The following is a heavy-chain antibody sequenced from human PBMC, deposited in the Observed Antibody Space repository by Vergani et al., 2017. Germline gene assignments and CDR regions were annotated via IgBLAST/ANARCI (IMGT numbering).Heavy chain of an antibody. Sequence: QVQLQESGPGLVKPSETLSLTCTVSGGSISSYYWSWIRQPPGQGLEWIGYIYYSGSTNYNPSLKSRVTISVDTSKNQFSLKLSPVTAADTAVYYCARVGHYDFWSGRGYYYYYMDVWVEATSVTVSS. D-gene: IGHD3-3*01. CDR3: ARVGHYDFWSGRGYYYYYMDV. CDR1: GGSISSYY. V-gene: IGHV4-59*01. J-gene: IGHJ6*03. CDR2: IYYSGST.